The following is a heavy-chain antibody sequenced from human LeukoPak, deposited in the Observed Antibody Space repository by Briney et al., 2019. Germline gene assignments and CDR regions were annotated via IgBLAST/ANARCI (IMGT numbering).Heavy chain of an antibody. CDR3: ARQRVVAAAGTDYFDY. J-gene: IGHJ4*02. D-gene: IGHD6-13*01. V-gene: IGHV4-39*01. CDR2: IYYSGST. Sequence: SETLSLTCTVSGGSISSSSYYWGWIRQPPGKGLEWIGSIYYSGSTYYNPSLKSRVTISVDTSKNQFSLKLSSVTAADTAVYHCARQRVVAAAGTDYFDYWGQGTLVTVSS. CDR1: GGSISSSSYY.